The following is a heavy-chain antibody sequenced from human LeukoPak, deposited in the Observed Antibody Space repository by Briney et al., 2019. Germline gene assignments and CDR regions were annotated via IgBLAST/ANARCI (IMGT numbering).Heavy chain of an antibody. D-gene: IGHD2-15*01. J-gene: IGHJ4*02. Sequence: GASVKVSCKASGGTFISYAISWVRQAPGQGLEWMGGIIPIFGTANYAQKFQGRVTITADESTSTAYMELSSLRSEDTAVYYCAREWCSGGSCYYNYWGQGTLVTVSS. CDR2: IIPIFGTA. CDR1: GGTFISYA. V-gene: IGHV1-69*13. CDR3: AREWCSGGSCYYNY.